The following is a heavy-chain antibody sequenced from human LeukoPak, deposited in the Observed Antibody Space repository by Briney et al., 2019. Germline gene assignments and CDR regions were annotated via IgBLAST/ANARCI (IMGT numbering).Heavy chain of an antibody. D-gene: IGHD2-2*01. Sequence: GASVKVSCKASGYTFTGYYMHWVRQAPGQGLEWMGWINPNSGGTNYAQKFQGRVTMTRDTSISTAYMELSRLRSDDTAVYYCARGKEVVPAAMFDPWGQGTLVTVSS. CDR1: GYTFTGYY. CDR3: ARGKEVVPAAMFDP. CDR2: INPNSGGT. V-gene: IGHV1-2*02. J-gene: IGHJ5*02.